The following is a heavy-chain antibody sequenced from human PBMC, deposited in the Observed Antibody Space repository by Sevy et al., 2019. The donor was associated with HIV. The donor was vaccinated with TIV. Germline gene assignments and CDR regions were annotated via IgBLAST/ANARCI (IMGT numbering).Heavy chain of an antibody. Sequence: GGSLRLSCAASGLALSDYYMAWIRQAPGKGLEWVSYISGGGATIYYADSVKGRFIISRDNAKATLHLQMNSLRVDDTAVYFCARDPFHFLRGCFWGQGTQVTVSS. V-gene: IGHV3-11*01. D-gene: IGHD3-10*01. J-gene: IGHJ4*02. CDR2: ISGGGATI. CDR3: ARDPFHFLRGCF. CDR1: GLALSDYY.